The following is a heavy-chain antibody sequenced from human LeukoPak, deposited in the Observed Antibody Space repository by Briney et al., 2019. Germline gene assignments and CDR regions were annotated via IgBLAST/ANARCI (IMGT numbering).Heavy chain of an antibody. J-gene: IGHJ4*02. D-gene: IGHD2-8*02. V-gene: IGHV1-69*13. Sequence: GASVKVSCKASGGTFSSYAISWVRQAPGQGLEWMGGIIPIFGTANYAQKFQGRVTITADESTSTAYMELSSLRSEDTAAYYCASSWSTVRIDYWGQGTLVTVSS. CDR1: GGTFSSYA. CDR3: ASSWSTVRIDY. CDR2: IIPIFGTA.